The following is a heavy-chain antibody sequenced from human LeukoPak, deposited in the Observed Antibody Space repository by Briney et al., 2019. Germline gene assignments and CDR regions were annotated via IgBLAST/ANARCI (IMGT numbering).Heavy chain of an antibody. V-gene: IGHV3-30*04. CDR1: GFTFSSYA. D-gene: IGHD1-26*01. CDR2: ISYDGSNK. J-gene: IGHJ3*02. Sequence: GRSLRLSCAASGFTFSSYAMHWVRQAPGKGLEWVAVISYDGSNKYYADSVKGRFTISRDNSKNTLYLQMNSLRAEDTAVYYCARTGESHAFDIWGQGTMVTVSS. CDR3: ARTGESHAFDI.